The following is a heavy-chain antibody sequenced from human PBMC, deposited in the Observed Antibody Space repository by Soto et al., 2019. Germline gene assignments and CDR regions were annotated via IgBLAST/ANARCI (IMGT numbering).Heavy chain of an antibody. CDR3: ANQRSREGYNFIEY. CDR1: GYSISSGFY. CDR2: MFHSGST. D-gene: IGHD5-12*01. V-gene: IGHV4-38-2*01. Sequence: SETRSLTCAVSGYSISSGFYWGWIRQPPGKGLEWIGIMFHSGSTYYNPSLQSRVTISVDTSKNQVSLKLTSVTVADTAVYFCANQRSREGYNFIEYWGQGIQVTVSS. J-gene: IGHJ4*02.